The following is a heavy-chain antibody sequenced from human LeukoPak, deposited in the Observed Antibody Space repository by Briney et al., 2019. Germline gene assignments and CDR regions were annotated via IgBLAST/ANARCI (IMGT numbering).Heavy chain of an antibody. CDR1: GGSISSSSYY. Sequence: KSSETLSLTCTVSGGSISSSSYYWGWIRQPPGKGLEWIGSIYYSGSTYYNPSLKSRVTISVDTSKNQFSLKLSSVTAADTAVYYCARGYSSSWTFDYWGQGTLVTVSS. J-gene: IGHJ4*02. CDR2: IYYSGST. CDR3: ARGYSSSWTFDY. V-gene: IGHV4-39*07. D-gene: IGHD6-13*01.